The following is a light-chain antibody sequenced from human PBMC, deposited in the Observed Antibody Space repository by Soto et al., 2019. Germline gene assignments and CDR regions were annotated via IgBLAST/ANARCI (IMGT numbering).Light chain of an antibody. CDR3: QQYNNWPLT. CDR2: GAS. Sequence: EIVMTQSPVTLSVFLGERATLSCRASQSVSINLAWYQQKAGQAPRLLIYGASTRPTGIPARLSGSGSGTEFTLTISGLQSEDFAVYYCQQYNNWPLTFGQGTRLEIK. CDR1: QSVSIN. V-gene: IGKV3D-15*01. J-gene: IGKJ5*01.